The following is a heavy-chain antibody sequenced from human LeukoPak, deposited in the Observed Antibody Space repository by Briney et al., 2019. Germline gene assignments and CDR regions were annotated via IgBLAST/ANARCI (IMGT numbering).Heavy chain of an antibody. CDR1: GFTVSSNY. CDR3: ARTAFIAAADY. D-gene: IGHD6-13*01. J-gene: IGHJ4*02. V-gene: IGHV3-66*01. CDR2: IYSGGST. Sequence: GGSLRLSCAASGFTVSSNYMSWVRQAPGKGLEWVSVIYSGGSTYYADSVKGRFTISRDNSKNTLYLQMNSLRAEDTAVYYCARTAFIAAADYWGQGTLVTVSS.